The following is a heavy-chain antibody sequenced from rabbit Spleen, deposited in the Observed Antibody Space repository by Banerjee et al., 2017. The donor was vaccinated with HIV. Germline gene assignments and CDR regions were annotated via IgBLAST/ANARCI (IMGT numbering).Heavy chain of an antibody. J-gene: IGHJ4*01. V-gene: IGHV1S45*01. CDR3: VRGASSSGYYSL. D-gene: IGHD1-1*01. CDR2: INVYTGKP. Sequence: QEQLVESGGGLVKPEGSLTLTCKASGFSFSDRDVMCWVRQAPGKGLQWIACINVYTGKPVYATWAKGRFTISSHNAQNMLYLQLNSLTAADTATYFCVRGASSSGYYSLWGPGTLVTVS. CDR1: GFSFSDRDV.